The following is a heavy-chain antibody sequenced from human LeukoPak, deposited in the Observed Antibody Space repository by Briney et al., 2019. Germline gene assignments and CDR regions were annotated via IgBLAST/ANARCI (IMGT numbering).Heavy chain of an antibody. J-gene: IGHJ4*02. D-gene: IGHD3-22*01. CDR3: ASLVVVPGGFDY. Sequence: SETLSLTCTVSGGSISSYYWSWIRQPPGKGLEWIGYIYYSGSTNYNPSLKSRVTISVDTSKNQFSLKLSSVTAADTAVYYCASLVVVPGGFDYWGQGTLVTVSS. V-gene: IGHV4-59*01. CDR2: IYYSGST. CDR1: GGSISSYY.